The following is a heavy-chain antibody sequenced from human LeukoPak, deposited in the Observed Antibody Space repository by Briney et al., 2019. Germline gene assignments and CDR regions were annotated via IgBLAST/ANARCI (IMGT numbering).Heavy chain of an antibody. V-gene: IGHV3-21*06. D-gene: IGHD4-23*01. Sequence: GGPLRLSCAASGFTFSSYSMNWVRQAPGKGLEWVSSISSSSSYIYYADSVKGRFTISRDNAKNSLYLQMNSLRAEDTAVYYCARDRDGDYGGGVDYWGQGTLVTVSS. CDR1: GFTFSSYS. CDR2: ISSSSSYI. J-gene: IGHJ4*02. CDR3: ARDRDGDYGGGVDY.